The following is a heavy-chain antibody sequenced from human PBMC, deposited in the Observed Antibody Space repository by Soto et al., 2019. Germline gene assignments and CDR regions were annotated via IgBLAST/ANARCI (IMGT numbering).Heavy chain of an antibody. Sequence: GGSLRLSCAASGFTFSSYAMQWVGQAPGKGLEWVAVVWYDGSNQYYADSVKGRFTIFRDNSKNTLFLQMNSLRVEDTAVYYCAGGYSYSPGFYFDYWGQGSLVTVSS. V-gene: IGHV3-33*01. CDR3: AGGYSYSPGFYFDY. D-gene: IGHD5-18*01. J-gene: IGHJ4*02. CDR2: VWYDGSNQ. CDR1: GFTFSSYA.